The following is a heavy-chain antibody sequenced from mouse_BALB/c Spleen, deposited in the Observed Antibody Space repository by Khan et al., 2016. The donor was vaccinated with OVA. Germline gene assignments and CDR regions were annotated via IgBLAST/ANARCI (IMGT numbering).Heavy chain of an antibody. D-gene: IGHD1-1*01. J-gene: IGHJ4*01. V-gene: IGHV3-2*02. Sequence: EVQLQESGPGLVKPSQSLSLTCTVTGYSITSNYAWNWIRQFPGNKLEWMGYISYSGSTSYNPSLKSRISITRDTSKNQFFLQLSSVTTEDTSTYYCARGNYYGYASDYWGQGTSVTGSA. CDR1: GYSITSNYA. CDR3: ARGNYYGYASDY. CDR2: ISYSGST.